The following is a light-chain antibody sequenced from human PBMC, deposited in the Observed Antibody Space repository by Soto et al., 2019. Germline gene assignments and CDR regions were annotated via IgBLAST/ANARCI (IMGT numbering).Light chain of an antibody. CDR2: DVS. Sequence: QSALTQPASVSGSPGQSITISCTGTSSEVGGYNYVSWYQQHPGKAPKLMIYDVSNRPSGVSNRFSGSKSGNTASLTISGLQAEDEADYYCSSYTSSSTLYGFGTGTKATVL. V-gene: IGLV2-14*01. CDR3: SSYTSSSTLYG. CDR1: SSEVGGYNY. J-gene: IGLJ1*01.